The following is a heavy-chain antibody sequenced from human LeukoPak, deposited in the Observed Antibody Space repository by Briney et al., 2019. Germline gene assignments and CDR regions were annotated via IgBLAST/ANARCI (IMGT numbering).Heavy chain of an antibody. CDR2: IYHSGST. CDR3: ARGIGIAAAGHFDY. CDR1: GGSISSSNW. D-gene: IGHD6-13*01. Sequence: SETLSLTCAVSGGSISSSNWWSWVRQPPGKGLEWIGEIYHSGSTNYNPSLKSRVTISVDKSKNQFSLKLSSVTAADTAVYYCARGIGIAAAGHFDYWGQGTLVTVSS. J-gene: IGHJ4*02. V-gene: IGHV4-4*02.